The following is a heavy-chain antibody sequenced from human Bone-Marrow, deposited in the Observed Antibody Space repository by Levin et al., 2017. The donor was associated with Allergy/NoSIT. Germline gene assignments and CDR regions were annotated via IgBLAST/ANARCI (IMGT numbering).Heavy chain of an antibody. CDR2: ISGSDETTT. D-gene: IGHD5-12*01. V-gene: IGHV3-23*01. CDR3: AKEARQYYYGMDV. CDR1: GFSFSSYA. J-gene: IGHJ6*02. Sequence: GGSLRLSCAASGFSFSSYAMSWVRQAPGKGLEWVSAISGSDETTTYYADSLKGRFTISRDNSKNTVYLQISSLSVEDTAVYYCAKEARQYYYGMDVWGQGTTVTVSS.